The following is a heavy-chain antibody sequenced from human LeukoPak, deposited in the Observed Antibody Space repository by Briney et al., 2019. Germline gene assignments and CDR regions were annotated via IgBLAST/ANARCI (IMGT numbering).Heavy chain of an antibody. Sequence: GGSMRLSCAASGFTFSSYAMSWVRQAPGKGLEWVSAISGSGSSTYYADSVKGRFTISRDNSKNTLYLQMNSLRAEDTAVYYCAKVGYGGGSWGAFDIWGQGTMVTVSS. V-gene: IGHV3-23*01. J-gene: IGHJ3*02. CDR3: AKVGYGGGSWGAFDI. CDR1: GFTFSSYA. D-gene: IGHD2-15*01. CDR2: ISGSGSST.